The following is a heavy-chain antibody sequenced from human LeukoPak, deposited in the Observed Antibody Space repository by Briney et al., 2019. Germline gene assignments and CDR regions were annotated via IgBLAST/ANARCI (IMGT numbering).Heavy chain of an antibody. CDR2: ISAYNGNT. D-gene: IGHD3-3*01. J-gene: IGHJ4*02. Sequence: ASVKVSCKASGYTFTSYGISWVRQAPGQGLEWMGWISAYNGNTNYAQKLQGRVTMTTDTSTSTAYMELRSLRSDDTAVYYCARGATAAPWLHDFWSGYSEYYFDYWGQGTLVTVSS. V-gene: IGHV1-18*01. CDR1: GYTFTSYG. CDR3: ARGATAAPWLHDFWSGYSEYYFDY.